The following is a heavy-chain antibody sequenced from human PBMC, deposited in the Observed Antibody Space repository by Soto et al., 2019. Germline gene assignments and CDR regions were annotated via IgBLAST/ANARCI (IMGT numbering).Heavy chain of an antibody. CDR3: ARDFGARTYYYYYMDV. J-gene: IGHJ6*03. Sequence: QVQLAESGGGVVQPGRSLRLSCAASGFTFSSYGMHWVRQAPGKGLEWVAVIWYDGSNKYYADSVKGRFTISRDNSKNTLYLQMTSLRAEDTAVYYCARDFGARTYYYYYMDVWGKGTTVTGSS. CDR1: GFTFSSYG. V-gene: IGHV3-33*01. CDR2: IWYDGSNK. D-gene: IGHD3-3*01.